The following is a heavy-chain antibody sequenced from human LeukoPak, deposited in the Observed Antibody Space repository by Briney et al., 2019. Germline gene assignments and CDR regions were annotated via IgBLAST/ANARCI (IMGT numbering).Heavy chain of an antibody. Sequence: SETLSLTCTVSGRSISSYYWSWVRQPPGKGPEWIGYMYYRGSTNYNPSLKSRVTISVDTSKNQFSLKLSSVTAADTAVYYCASHYYYDSSGLFDYWGQGTLVTVSS. J-gene: IGHJ4*02. D-gene: IGHD3-22*01. CDR1: GRSISSYY. V-gene: IGHV4-59*08. CDR3: ASHYYYDSSGLFDY. CDR2: MYYRGST.